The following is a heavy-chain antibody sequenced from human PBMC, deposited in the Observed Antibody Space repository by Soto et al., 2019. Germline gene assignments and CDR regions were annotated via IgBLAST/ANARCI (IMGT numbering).Heavy chain of an antibody. CDR2: IYYSGST. Sequence: PSETLSLTCTVSGGSISSGGYYWSWIRQHPGKGLEWIGYIYYSGSTYYNPSLKSRVTISVDTSKNQFSLKLSSVTAADTAVYYCAREKVWIQLWLLDYWGQATLVTVSS. CDR1: GGSISSGGYY. D-gene: IGHD5-18*01. V-gene: IGHV4-31*03. CDR3: AREKVWIQLWLLDY. J-gene: IGHJ4*02.